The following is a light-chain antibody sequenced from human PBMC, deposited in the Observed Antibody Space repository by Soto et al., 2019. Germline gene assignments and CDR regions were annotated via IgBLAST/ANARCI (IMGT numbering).Light chain of an antibody. CDR1: QSVSSY. J-gene: IGKJ2*01. CDR3: QQRSNWAPYT. Sequence: EIVLTQSPATLSLSPGERATLSCRASQSVSSYLAWYQQKPGQAPRLLIYDASNRATGIPARFSGSGSGTDFPPNISSLEPEDFAVYYCQQRSNWAPYTFGQGTKLEIK. CDR2: DAS. V-gene: IGKV3-11*01.